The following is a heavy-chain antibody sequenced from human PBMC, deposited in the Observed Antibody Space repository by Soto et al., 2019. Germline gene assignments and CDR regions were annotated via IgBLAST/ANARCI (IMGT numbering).Heavy chain of an antibody. Sequence: ASVKVSCKASGYSFTSYSIYWVRQAPGQRLEWMGWINAGNGNTKYSQKLQGRVTFTGDTSASTAHMELSSLRSEDTAVYFCARGVENIVVVLDVFGYYGMDVWGQGTTVTVSS. CDR2: INAGNGNT. V-gene: IGHV1-3*01. CDR3: ARGVENIVVVLDVFGYYGMDV. J-gene: IGHJ6*02. D-gene: IGHD2-2*01. CDR1: GYSFTSYS.